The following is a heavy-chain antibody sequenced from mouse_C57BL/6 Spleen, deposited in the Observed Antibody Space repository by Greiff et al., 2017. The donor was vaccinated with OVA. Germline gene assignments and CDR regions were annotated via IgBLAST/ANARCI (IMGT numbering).Heavy chain of an antibody. J-gene: IGHJ4*01. CDR2: IYPGDGDT. Sequence: VQRVESGPELVKPGASVKISCKASGYAFSSSWMNWVKQRPGQGLEWIGLIYPGDGDTNYNGKFKGKATLTADKSSSTAYMQLSSLTSEDSAVYFCARMGDGYSLYAMDYWGQGTSVTVSS. CDR1: GYAFSSSW. CDR3: ARMGDGYSLYAMDY. D-gene: IGHD2-3*01. V-gene: IGHV1-82*01.